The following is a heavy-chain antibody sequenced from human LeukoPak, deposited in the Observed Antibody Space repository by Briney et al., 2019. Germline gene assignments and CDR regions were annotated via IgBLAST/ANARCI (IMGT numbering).Heavy chain of an antibody. CDR2: IYTSGST. CDR3: AGLGGYCTNGVCYSTFDI. D-gene: IGHD2-8*01. V-gene: IGHV4-4*07. J-gene: IGHJ3*02. CDR1: GGSISSHY. Sequence: PSETLSLTCTVSGGSISSHYWGWIRQPAGKGLEWIGRIYTSGSTNYNPSLKSRLTMSVDTSKNQFSLKLSSVTAADTAVYYCAGLGGYCTNGVCYSTFDIWGQGTMVTVSS.